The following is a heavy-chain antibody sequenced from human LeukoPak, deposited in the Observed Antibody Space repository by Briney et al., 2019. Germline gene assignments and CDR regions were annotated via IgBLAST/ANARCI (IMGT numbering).Heavy chain of an antibody. D-gene: IGHD3-22*01. V-gene: IGHV4-59*01. Sequence: SETLSLTCTVSGGSISSYYGSWIRQPPGKGLEWIGYIYYSGSTNYNPSLKSRVTISVDTSKNQFSLKLSSVTAADTAVYYCARVVRGHYDSRPLFDYWGQGTLVTVSS. CDR2: IYYSGST. CDR1: GGSISSYY. CDR3: ARVVRGHYDSRPLFDY. J-gene: IGHJ4*02.